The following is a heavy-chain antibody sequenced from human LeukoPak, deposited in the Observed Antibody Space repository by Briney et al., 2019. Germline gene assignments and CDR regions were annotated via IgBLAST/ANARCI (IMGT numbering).Heavy chain of an antibody. Sequence: WGSLRLSCAASGFTFSSYGMHWVRQAPGKGLEWVAVISYDGSNKYYADSMKGRFTISRDNSKNTLYLQMNSLRAEDMALYYCAKSSVVVPTLGAFDIWGQGTMVTVSS. D-gene: IGHD2-15*01. CDR1: GFTFSSYG. CDR2: ISYDGSNK. J-gene: IGHJ3*02. V-gene: IGHV3-30*18. CDR3: AKSSVVVPTLGAFDI.